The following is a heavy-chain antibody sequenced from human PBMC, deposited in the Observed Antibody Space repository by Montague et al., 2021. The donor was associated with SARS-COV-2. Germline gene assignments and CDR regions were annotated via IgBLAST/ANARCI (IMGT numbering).Heavy chain of an antibody. V-gene: IGHV4-59*01. Sequence: SETLSLTCTVSGGSISRYSWTWILQPPGKGLEWIGYIYNSGSTNYNPSLTSRVTISVDTSKNQFSLKLSSVAAADTAVYYCARVGRGSSWYEVAFDIWGQGTMVTVSS. CDR3: ARVGRGSSWYEVAFDI. CDR2: IYNSGST. D-gene: IGHD6-13*01. J-gene: IGHJ3*02. CDR1: GGSISRYS.